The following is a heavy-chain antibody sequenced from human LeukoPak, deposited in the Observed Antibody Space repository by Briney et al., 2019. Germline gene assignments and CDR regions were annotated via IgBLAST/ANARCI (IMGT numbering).Heavy chain of an antibody. CDR1: GYTFTDYY. V-gene: IGHV1-2*02. J-gene: IGHJ4*02. D-gene: IGHD3-10*01. Sequence: ASVKVSCKASGYTFTDYYMNWVRQAPGQGLEWMGWINPNSGGTNYAQKFQGRVTMTRDTSISTAYMEGSKLRSDDTAVYYCASFGSGKYYRFDSWGQGTLVTVSS. CDR2: INPNSGGT. CDR3: ASFGSGKYYRFDS.